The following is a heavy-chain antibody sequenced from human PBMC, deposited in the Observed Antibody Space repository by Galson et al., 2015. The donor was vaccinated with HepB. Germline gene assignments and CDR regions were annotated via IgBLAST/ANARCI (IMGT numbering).Heavy chain of an antibody. D-gene: IGHD2-15*01. J-gene: IGHJ4*02. CDR2: IPSSGGNS. V-gene: IGHV3-23*01. Sequence: SLRLSCAASGFSFTSYAMTWVRQAPGKGLEWVSSIPSSGGNSYYTDSVKGRFTVSRENSKNTLLLQLNSLRAEDTAMYFCAKDGIMVANNPYHFHYWGQGTLVTVSS. CDR1: GFSFTSYA. CDR3: AKDGIMVANNPYHFHY.